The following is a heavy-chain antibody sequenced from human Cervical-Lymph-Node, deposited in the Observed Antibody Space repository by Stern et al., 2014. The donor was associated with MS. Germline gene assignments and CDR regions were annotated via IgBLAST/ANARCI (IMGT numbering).Heavy chain of an antibody. CDR2: ISGYIDDT. J-gene: IGHJ3*02. CDR1: GYSFTSYG. V-gene: IGHV1-18*01. D-gene: IGHD6-19*01. Sequence: QVQLVQSGAEVKKPGASVKVSCQASGYSFTSYGISWVRQAPGQGLEWMGWISGYIDDTEYAQKFQGRVTMTTDTSTSTAYMELRRLRSDDTAVYYCARDSEQWLVQSALDIWGQGTTVTVSS. CDR3: ARDSEQWLVQSALDI.